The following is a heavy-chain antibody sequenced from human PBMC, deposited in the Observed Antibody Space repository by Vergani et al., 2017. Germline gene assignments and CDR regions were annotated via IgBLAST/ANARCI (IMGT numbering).Heavy chain of an antibody. Sequence: QVQLQESGPGLVKPSQTLSLTCSVSGGAVNSGSNFWTWIRQPAGKGLEWIGRTSTDGSTNYNPSLKSRVTVSVYTSKTQISLRLTSVTAEDTAVYYCARETVVTSVAGYRFHYMDVWGKGTPVTVSS. CDR1: GGAVNSGSNF. V-gene: IGHV4-61*02. J-gene: IGHJ6*03. CDR2: TSTDGST. D-gene: IGHD6-19*01. CDR3: ARETVVTSVAGYRFHYMDV.